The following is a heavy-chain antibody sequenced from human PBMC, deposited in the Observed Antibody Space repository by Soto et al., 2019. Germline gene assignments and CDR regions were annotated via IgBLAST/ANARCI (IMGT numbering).Heavy chain of an antibody. CDR1: RDTFSKYA. D-gene: IGHD2-21*01. CDR3: ARGETSLVV. Sequence: QVQLVQSGAEVKKPGSSVKVSCKASRDTFSKYAFNWVRQAPGQGLEWMGWIIPIFDSRNYAEKFQGRVTITADESTSTAYMELRSLRFEDTAVYYCARGETSLVVLGQGTTVTVSS. J-gene: IGHJ6*02. V-gene: IGHV1-69*01. CDR2: IIPIFDSR.